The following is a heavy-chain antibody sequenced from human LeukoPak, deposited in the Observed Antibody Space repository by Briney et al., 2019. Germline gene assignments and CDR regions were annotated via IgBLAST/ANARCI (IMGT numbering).Heavy chain of an antibody. CDR3: AREFLEYSSGWPYYFDY. D-gene: IGHD6-19*01. J-gene: IGHJ4*02. CDR1: GGSISSYY. V-gene: IGHV4-59*01. Sequence: PSETLSLTCTVSGGSISSYYWSWIRQPPGKGLEWIGYIYYSGSTNYNPSLKSRVTISVDTSKNQFSLKLSSMTAADTAVYYCAREFLEYSSGWPYYFDYWGQGTLVTVSS. CDR2: IYYSGST.